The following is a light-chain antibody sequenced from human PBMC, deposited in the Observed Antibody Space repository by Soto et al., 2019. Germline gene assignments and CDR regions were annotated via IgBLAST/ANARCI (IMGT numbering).Light chain of an antibody. CDR1: SSDVGGYNY. CDR2: EVT. Sequence: QSVLTQPPSASASLGQSVTISCTGTSSDVGGYNYVSWHQQHPGKAPKVMIYEVTKRPPGVPDRFSGSKSGNTASLTVSGLQAEDEADYYCSSFAGGGNPVLLGGGTQLTVL. J-gene: IGLJ2*01. V-gene: IGLV2-8*01. CDR3: SSFAGGGNPVL.